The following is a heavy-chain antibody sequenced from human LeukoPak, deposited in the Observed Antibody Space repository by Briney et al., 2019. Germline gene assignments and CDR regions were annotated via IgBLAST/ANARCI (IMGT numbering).Heavy chain of an antibody. CDR3: AREGLGETYFEY. Sequence: SGTLSLTCTVSGASISTSDDYWGWIRQPPGKGLEWIAEMHHDGSANYNPSLKSRVSMSVDKSKNHFSLRLTSVTAADTAVYYCAREGLGETYFEYWGRGILVTVST. D-gene: IGHD3-10*01. J-gene: IGHJ4*02. CDR2: MHHDGSA. CDR1: GASISTSDDY. V-gene: IGHV4-39*07.